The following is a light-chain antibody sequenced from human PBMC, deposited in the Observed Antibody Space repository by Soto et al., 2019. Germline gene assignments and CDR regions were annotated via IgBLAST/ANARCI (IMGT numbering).Light chain of an antibody. CDR3: QQYKVFTT. V-gene: IGKV1-5*01. CDR2: DAS. CDR1: QSISSW. Sequence: DIQMTQSPSTLSASVGDRVTITCRASQSISSWLAWYQQKPGKAPKLLIYDASSLESGVPSRFSGSGSGTEFTLTISSLQPDDFATYYCQQYKVFTTFGPGTKVEIK. J-gene: IGKJ1*01.